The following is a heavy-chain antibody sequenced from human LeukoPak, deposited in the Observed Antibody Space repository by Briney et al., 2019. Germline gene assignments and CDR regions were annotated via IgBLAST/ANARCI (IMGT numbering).Heavy chain of an antibody. J-gene: IGHJ6*03. D-gene: IGHD4-17*01. Sequence: ASVKVSCKASGYTFTSYGISWVRQAPGQGLEWMGWISAYNGNTNYAQKLQGRVTMTTDTSTSTAYMELRSLRSDDTAVYYCARDGLQLTTASIFQYYYYMDVWGKGTTVTVSS. CDR2: ISAYNGNT. V-gene: IGHV1-18*01. CDR1: GYTFTSYG. CDR3: ARDGLQLTTASIFQYYYYMDV.